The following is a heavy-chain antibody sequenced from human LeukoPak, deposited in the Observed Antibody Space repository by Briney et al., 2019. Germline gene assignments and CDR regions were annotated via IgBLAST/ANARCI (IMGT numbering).Heavy chain of an antibody. D-gene: IGHD3-10*01. J-gene: IGHJ6*02. CDR3: ARGDYGSGSYFWNYYYGMDV. CDR1: GYTFTSYD. Sequence: ASVKVSCKASGYTFTSYDINWVRQATGQGLEWMGWMNPNSGNTGYAQKFQGRVTMTRNTSISTAYMELSSLRSEDTAVYYCARGDYGSGSYFWNYYYGMDVWGQGTTVTVSS. CDR2: MNPNSGNT. V-gene: IGHV1-8*01.